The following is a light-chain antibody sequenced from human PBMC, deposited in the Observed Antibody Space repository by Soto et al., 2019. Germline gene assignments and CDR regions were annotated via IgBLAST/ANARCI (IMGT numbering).Light chain of an antibody. V-gene: IGKV1-5*03. Sequence: DIQMTQSPSTLSASVGDRVSITCRASQTINNLMAWYQQKPGQAPKLLIYKASNLETGVPSRFSGSGSGTEFTLTISILQPDDFATYYCQQYSSYPPLNWGGGTKVDIK. CDR1: QTINNL. CDR2: KAS. CDR3: QQYSSYPPLN. J-gene: IGKJ4*01.